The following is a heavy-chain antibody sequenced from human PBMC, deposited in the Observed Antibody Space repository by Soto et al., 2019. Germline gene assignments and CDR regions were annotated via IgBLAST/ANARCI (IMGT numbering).Heavy chain of an antibody. V-gene: IGHV1-2*02. CDR2: INPNSGGT. Sequence: ASVKVSCKASGYTFTGYYTHWVLQAPGQGLEWMGWINPNSGGTNYAQKFQGRVTMTRDTSISTAYMELSRLRSDDTAVYYCARAEGVAMVRGVIFGIGYYYGMDVWGQGTTVTVS. CDR3: ARAEGVAMVRGVIFGIGYYYGMDV. J-gene: IGHJ6*02. D-gene: IGHD3-10*01. CDR1: GYTFTGYY.